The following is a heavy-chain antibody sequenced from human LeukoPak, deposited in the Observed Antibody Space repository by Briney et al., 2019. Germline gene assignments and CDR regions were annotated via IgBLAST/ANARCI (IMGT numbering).Heavy chain of an antibody. J-gene: IGHJ4*02. D-gene: IGHD1-1*01. CDR2: IKQDSSEK. CDR1: GFTFSSYA. CDR3: VQGWRDN. V-gene: IGHV3-7*01. Sequence: PGGSLRLSCAASGFTFSSYAMYWVRQAPGKGLEWVANIKQDSSEKYYVDSVKGRFTISRDNAKNSLYLQLNTLRAEDTAVYYCVQGWRDNWGQGTLVTVSS.